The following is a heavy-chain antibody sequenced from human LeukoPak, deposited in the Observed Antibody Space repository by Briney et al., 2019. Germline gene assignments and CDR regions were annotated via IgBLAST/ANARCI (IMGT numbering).Heavy chain of an antibody. D-gene: IGHD3-10*01. CDR3: ARGNGFWAPLSY. Sequence: RASVKVSCKASGYTFTGYYIHWVRQAPGQGLEWMGMINPNGGGTSYGQKFQGRVTMTTDTSTSTVYMELSSLTSEDTAVYSCARGNGFWAPLSYWGQGTLVTVSS. J-gene: IGHJ4*02. CDR1: GYTFTGYY. V-gene: IGHV1-46*01. CDR2: INPNGGGT.